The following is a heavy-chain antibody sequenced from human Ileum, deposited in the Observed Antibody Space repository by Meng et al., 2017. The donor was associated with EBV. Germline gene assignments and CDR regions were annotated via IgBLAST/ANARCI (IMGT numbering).Heavy chain of an antibody. V-gene: IGHV4-61*01. CDR3: AYYRVGRGGVGS. Sequence: LSLCCSGCVCTGMSDTYLGRSPRHPRGGCVEWIRLTYGSDINYSPSFKIRVPISIDTPKNHLFLKVTSVTAADTAMYYCAYYRVGRGGVGSWGQGTLVTVSS. CDR2: TYGSDI. D-gene: IGHD3-16*01. CDR1: VCTGMSDTYL. J-gene: IGHJ4*02.